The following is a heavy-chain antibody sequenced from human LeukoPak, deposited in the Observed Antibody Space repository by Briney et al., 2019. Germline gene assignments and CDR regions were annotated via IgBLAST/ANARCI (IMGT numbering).Heavy chain of an antibody. J-gene: IGHJ5*02. D-gene: IGHD3-9*01. Sequence: ASVKVSCKVSGYTLTELSMHWVRQAPGKGLEWMGGFDPEDGETIYAQKFQGRVTMTEDTSTDTAYMELSSLRSEDTAVYYCAKGTKAHILTAYMRDRWFDPWGQGTLVTVSS. CDR2: FDPEDGET. V-gene: IGHV1-24*01. CDR1: GYTLTELS. CDR3: AKGTKAHILTAYMRDRWFDP.